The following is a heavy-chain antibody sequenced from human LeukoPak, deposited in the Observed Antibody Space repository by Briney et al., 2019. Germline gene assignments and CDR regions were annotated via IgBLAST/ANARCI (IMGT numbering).Heavy chain of an antibody. D-gene: IGHD4-17*01. CDR2: IYTSGST. V-gene: IGHV4-61*02. CDR3: ARDTTVTTGRRNWFDP. J-gene: IGHJ5*02. Sequence: TSQTLSLTCTVSGVSISSGSYYWSWIRQPAGKGLEWIGRIYTSGSTNYNPSLKSPFTISVDTSKNQFSRKLSSVTAADTAVYYCARDTTVTTGRRNWFDPWGQGTLVTVSS. CDR1: GVSISSGSYY.